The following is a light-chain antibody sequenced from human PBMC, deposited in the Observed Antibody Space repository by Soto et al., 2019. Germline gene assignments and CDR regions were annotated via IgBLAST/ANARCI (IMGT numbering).Light chain of an antibody. V-gene: IGKV2-24*01. CDR1: ESLLHSDGNTY. Sequence: IVLTQTPLTASVTPGQPASFSCGSSESLLHSDGNTYLSWLHQRPGQPPRLLLYQISKQLSGGPDRFSGSGAGTNGTMKISRVEVEDVGTFFCMQSSHLRTFGQGTKVEI. J-gene: IGKJ1*01. CDR2: QIS. CDR3: MQSSHLRT.